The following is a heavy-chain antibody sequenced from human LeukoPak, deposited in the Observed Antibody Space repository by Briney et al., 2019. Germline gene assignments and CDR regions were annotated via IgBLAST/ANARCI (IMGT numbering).Heavy chain of an antibody. Sequence: GGSLRLSCAASGFTFSSYWMHWVRQAPGKGLVWVSRINSDGSSTSYADSVKGRFTISRDNAKNTLYLQMNSLRAEDTAVYYGARVDSSSWSPFDYWGQGTLVTVSS. CDR1: GFTFSSYW. V-gene: IGHV3-74*01. CDR2: INSDGSST. CDR3: ARVDSSSWSPFDY. J-gene: IGHJ4*02. D-gene: IGHD6-13*01.